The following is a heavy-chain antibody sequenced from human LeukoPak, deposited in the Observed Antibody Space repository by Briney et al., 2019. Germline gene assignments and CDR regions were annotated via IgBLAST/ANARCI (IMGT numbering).Heavy chain of an antibody. V-gene: IGHV3-9*03. J-gene: IGHJ4*02. CDR2: ISRNSGSI. D-gene: IGHD1-26*01. CDR3: AKDISQGSGGIDY. CDR1: GFIFDDHG. Sequence: PGGSLRLSCAASGFIFDDHGMSWGRQAPGKGLEWVSGISRNSGSIGYADSVKGRFTISRDNAKNSLYLQMNSLRAEDMALYYCAKDISQGSGGIDYWGQGTLVTVSS.